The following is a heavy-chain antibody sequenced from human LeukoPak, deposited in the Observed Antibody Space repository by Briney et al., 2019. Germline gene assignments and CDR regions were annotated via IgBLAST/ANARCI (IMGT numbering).Heavy chain of an antibody. CDR3: ARGLSIRGVIIDKLYYFDY. CDR1: GGSISSYY. D-gene: IGHD3-10*01. J-gene: IGHJ4*02. CDR2: IYTSGST. Sequence: SETLSLTCTVSGGSISSYYWSWIRQPAGKGLEWIGRIYTSGSTNYNPSLKSRVTMSVDTSKNQFSLKLSSVTAADTAVYYCARGLSIRGVIIDKLYYFDYWGQGTLVTVSS. V-gene: IGHV4-4*07.